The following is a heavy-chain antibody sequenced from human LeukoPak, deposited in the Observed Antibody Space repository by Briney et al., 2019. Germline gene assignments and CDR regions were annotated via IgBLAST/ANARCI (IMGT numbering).Heavy chain of an antibody. V-gene: IGHV1-69*06. Sequence: ASVKVSCKASGGTFSSYAISWVRQAPGQGLEWMGGIIPIFRTANYAQKFRGRVTITADKSTRAAYMELSSLRSEDTAVYYCARDAVPARLYNYDYMDVWGRGTSVTVSS. CDR3: ARDAVPARLYNYDYMDV. CDR1: GGTFSSYA. J-gene: IGHJ6*03. D-gene: IGHD6-6*01. CDR2: IIPIFRTA.